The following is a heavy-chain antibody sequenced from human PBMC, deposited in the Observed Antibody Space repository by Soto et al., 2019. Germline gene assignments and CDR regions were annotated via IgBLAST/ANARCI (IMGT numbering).Heavy chain of an antibody. J-gene: IGHJ4*02. V-gene: IGHV1-18*01. Sequence: GASVKVSCKASGYTFTSYGISWVRQAPGQGLEWMGWISAYNGNTNYAQKLQGRVTMTTGTSTSTAYMELRSLRSDDTAVYYCARESRYCSGGSCYFLPGIDYWGQGTLVTVSS. CDR2: ISAYNGNT. D-gene: IGHD2-15*01. CDR3: ARESRYCSGGSCYFLPGIDY. CDR1: GYTFTSYG.